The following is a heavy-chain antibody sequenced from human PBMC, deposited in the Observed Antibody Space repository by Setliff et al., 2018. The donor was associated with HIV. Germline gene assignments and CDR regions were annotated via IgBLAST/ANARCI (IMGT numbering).Heavy chain of an antibody. CDR2: IAYSGTTMYT. V-gene: IGHV4-38-2*02. Sequence: SETLSLTCTVSGYSISSGYYWGWIRQSPGKGLEWIADIAYSGTTMYTNYNPSLESRVTVSEDTSRHQFSLKLTSVTADDTAIYYCARGPPFAYWGQGLLVTVSS. CDR3: ARGPPFAY. CDR1: GYSISSGYY. J-gene: IGHJ4*02.